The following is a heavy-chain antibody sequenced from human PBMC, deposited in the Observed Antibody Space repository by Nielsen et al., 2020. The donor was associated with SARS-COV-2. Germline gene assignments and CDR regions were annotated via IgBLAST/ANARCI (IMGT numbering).Heavy chain of an antibody. D-gene: IGHD1-26*01. CDR2: ISSTSSYV. Sequence: GGSLRLSCVVSGLAFSDYSMSWVRQAPGKGLEWVSSISSTSSYVYYTDSVKGRFSISRDYAKNSLYLQMNSLRVDDTAVYYCARPWGAWGCHWGQGTLVSVSS. CDR1: GLAFSDYS. V-gene: IGHV3-21*01. CDR3: ARPWGAWGCH. J-gene: IGHJ4*02.